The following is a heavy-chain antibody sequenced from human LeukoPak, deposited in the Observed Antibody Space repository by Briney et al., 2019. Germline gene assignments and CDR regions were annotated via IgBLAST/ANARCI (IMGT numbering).Heavy chain of an antibody. V-gene: IGHV4-4*08. CDR1: GGSISSYY. J-gene: IGHJ1*01. D-gene: IGHD6-13*01. Sequence: SETLSLTCTVSGGSISSYYWSWIRQPPGKGLEWIGYIYTSGSTNYNPSLKSRVTMSVDTSKNQFSLKLSSVTAADTAVYYCARGGSSWSAEYFQHWGQGTLVTASS. CDR3: ARGGSSWSAEYFQH. CDR2: IYTSGST.